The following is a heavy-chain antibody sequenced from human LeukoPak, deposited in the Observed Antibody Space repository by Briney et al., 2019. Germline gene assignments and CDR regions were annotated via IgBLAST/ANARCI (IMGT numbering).Heavy chain of an antibody. CDR2: INAGNGDT. CDR1: GYTFISYA. D-gene: IGHD3-3*01. V-gene: IGHV1-3*01. CDR3: ARNPLLTTIYDF. Sequence: ASVKVSCKASGYTFISYAIHWVRQAPGQSLEWMGWINAGNGDTKYSQKFQGRVTVTRDTSASTAYMELSSLRSEDTAVYYCARNPLLTTIYDFWGQGTLITASS. J-gene: IGHJ4*02.